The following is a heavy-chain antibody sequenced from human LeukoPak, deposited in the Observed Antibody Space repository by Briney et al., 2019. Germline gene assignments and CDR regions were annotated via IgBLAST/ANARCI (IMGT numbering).Heavy chain of an antibody. CDR3: ARRGQAKDWGSIPFDY. D-gene: IGHD7-27*01. CDR2: IYYSGST. V-gene: IGHV4-59*08. CDR1: GGSISSYY. J-gene: IGHJ4*02. Sequence: SETLSLTCTVSGGSISSYYWSWIRQPPGKGLEWIGYIYYSGSTNYNPSLKSRVTISVDTSKNQFSLKLSSVTAADTAVYYCARRGQAKDWGSIPFDYWGQGTLVTVSS.